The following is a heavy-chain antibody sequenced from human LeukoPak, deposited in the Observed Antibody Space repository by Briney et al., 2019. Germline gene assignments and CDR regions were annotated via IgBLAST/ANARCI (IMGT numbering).Heavy chain of an antibody. D-gene: IGHD1-26*01. CDR2: TSYSGST. CDR3: ARTVSGDYYGMDV. J-gene: IGHJ6*02. V-gene: IGHV4-59*08. CDR1: GGSISNSY. Sequence: PSETLSLTCIVSGGSISNSYWSWVRQPPGKGLEWIGYTSYSGSTNYNPSLKSRVTMSVDTSTDQFSLRLISVTAADTAVYYCARTVSGDYYGMDVWGQGTTVTVSS.